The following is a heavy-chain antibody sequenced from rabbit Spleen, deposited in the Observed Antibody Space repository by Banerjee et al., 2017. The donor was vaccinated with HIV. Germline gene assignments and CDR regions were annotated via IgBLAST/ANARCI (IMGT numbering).Heavy chain of an antibody. CDR3: ARDLTDAIGWNFGW. CDR2: IYVGSSDTT. J-gene: IGHJ6*01. Sequence: QQQLEESGGGLVKPGGTLTLTCKASGIDFSSYYYMCWVRQAPGKGLEWIACIYVGSSDTTWYASWAKGRFTISKTSSTTVTLQMTSLTGADTATYFCARDLTDAIGWNFGWWGPGTLVTVS. D-gene: IGHD4-1*01. V-gene: IGHV1S45*01. CDR1: GIDFSSYYY.